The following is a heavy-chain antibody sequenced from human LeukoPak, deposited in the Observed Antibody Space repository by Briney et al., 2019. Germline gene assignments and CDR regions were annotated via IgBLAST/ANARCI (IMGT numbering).Heavy chain of an antibody. CDR1: GGSISRSSYY. V-gene: IGHV4-39*01. CDR2: IYYSGNT. J-gene: IGHJ4*02. D-gene: IGHD6-19*01. Sequence: SETLSLTCTVSGGSISRSSYYWGWIRQPPGKGLEWIGSIYYSGNTYYNPSLKSRVTISVDTSQNQFSLKLSSVTAADTAVYYCARSSIAVAGTEDYWGQGILVTVSS. CDR3: ARSSIAVAGTEDY.